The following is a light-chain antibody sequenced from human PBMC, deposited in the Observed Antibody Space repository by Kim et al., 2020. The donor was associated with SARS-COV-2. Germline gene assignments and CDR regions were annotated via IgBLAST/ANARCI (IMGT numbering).Light chain of an antibody. CDR1: QSLLHDNGNNY. CDR3: MQALQTPYT. J-gene: IGKJ2*01. V-gene: IGKV2-28*01. CDR2: LGS. Sequence: IVMTQSPLSLPVTPGEPASISCTSNQSLLHDNGNNYFDWYLQKPGQSPQVVVYLGSSRASGVPDRFSGSGSGTDFTLKISRVEADDVGIHYCMQALQTPYTFGQGTKLEI.